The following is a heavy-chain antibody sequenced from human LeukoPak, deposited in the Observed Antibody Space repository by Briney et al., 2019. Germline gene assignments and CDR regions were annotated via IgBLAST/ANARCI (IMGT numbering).Heavy chain of an antibody. CDR1: GGSFSGYY. CDR2: INHSGST. Sequence: PSETLSLTCAVYGGSFSGYYWSWIRQPPGKGLEWIGEINHSGSTNYNPSLKSRVTISVDTSKNQFSLKLTSVTAADTAVYYCAGGQYSESCFDHWGQGSLVTVSS. D-gene: IGHD1-26*01. CDR3: AGGQYSESCFDH. J-gene: IGHJ4*02. V-gene: IGHV4-34*01.